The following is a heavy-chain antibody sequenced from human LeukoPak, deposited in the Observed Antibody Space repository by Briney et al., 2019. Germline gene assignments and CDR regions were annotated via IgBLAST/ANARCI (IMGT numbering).Heavy chain of an antibody. CDR3: ARGGYCGGDCFDY. D-gene: IGHD2-21*01. CDR1: GGTFSSYT. J-gene: IGHJ4*02. Sequence: ASVKVSCKASGGTFSSYTISWVRQAPGQGLEWMGRIIPILGIANYAQKFQGRVTITADKSTSTAYMELSSLRSEDTAVYYCARGGYCGGDCFDYWGQGTLVTVSS. V-gene: IGHV1-69*02. CDR2: IIPILGIA.